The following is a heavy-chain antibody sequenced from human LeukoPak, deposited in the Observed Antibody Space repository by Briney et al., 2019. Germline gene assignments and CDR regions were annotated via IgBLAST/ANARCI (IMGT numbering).Heavy chain of an antibody. J-gene: IGHJ3*02. CDR2: IYYSGST. CDR1: GGSISSYY. V-gene: IGHV4-59*08. Sequence: SETLSLTCTVSGGSISSYYWSWIRQPPGKGLEWIGYIYYSGSTNYNPSLKSRVAISVDTSKNQFSLKLSSVTAADTAVYYCARRSGGYNDDAFDIWGQGTMVTVSS. CDR3: ARRSGGYNDDAFDI. D-gene: IGHD5-24*01.